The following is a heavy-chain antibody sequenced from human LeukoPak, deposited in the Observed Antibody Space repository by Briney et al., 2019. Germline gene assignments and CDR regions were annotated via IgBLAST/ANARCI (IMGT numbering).Heavy chain of an antibody. CDR3: TTAGPHYYYYYGMDV. J-gene: IGHJ6*02. CDR2: IKSKTDGGTT. V-gene: IGHV3-15*07. CDR1: GFTFSNAR. Sequence: GGSLRLSCAASGFTFSNARMNWVRQAPGKGLEWVGRIKSKTDGGTTDYAAPVKGRFTISRDDSKNTLYLQMNSLKTEDTAVYYCTTAGPHYYYYYGMDVWGQGTTVTVSS.